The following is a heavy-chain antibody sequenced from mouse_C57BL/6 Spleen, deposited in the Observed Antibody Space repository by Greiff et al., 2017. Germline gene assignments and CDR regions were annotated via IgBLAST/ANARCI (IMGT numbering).Heavy chain of an antibody. V-gene: IGHV1-7*01. CDR3: ARSETYGSSWGDY. D-gene: IGHD1-1*01. CDR2: INPSSGYT. CDR1: GYTFTSYW. J-gene: IGHJ2*01. Sequence: QVQLQQSGAELAKPGASVKLSCKASGYTFTSYWMHWVKQRPGQGLEWIGYINPSSGYTKYNQKFKDKATLTADKPSNTAYMQLSILTYGDSAVYYCARSETYGSSWGDYWGQGTTLTVSS.